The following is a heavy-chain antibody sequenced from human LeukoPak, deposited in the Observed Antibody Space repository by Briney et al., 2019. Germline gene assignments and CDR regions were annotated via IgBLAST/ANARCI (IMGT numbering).Heavy chain of an antibody. D-gene: IGHD6-19*01. Sequence: ASVKVSCKASGYTFTGYYMHWVRQAPGQGLEWMGWINPNSGGTNYAQKLQGRVTMTRDTSISTAYMELSRLRSDDTAVYYCARDVGYSSGWYLYYFDYWGQGTLVTVSS. CDR2: INPNSGGT. V-gene: IGHV1-2*02. CDR1: GYTFTGYY. CDR3: ARDVGYSSGWYLYYFDY. J-gene: IGHJ4*02.